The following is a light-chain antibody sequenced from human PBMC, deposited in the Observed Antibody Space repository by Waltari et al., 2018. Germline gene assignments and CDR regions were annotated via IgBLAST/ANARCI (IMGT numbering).Light chain of an antibody. Sequence: QSVLTQSPSVSRAPGQGVTISCTGSRSNIGTNYVHWYQQLPGAAPKLLIYGNNKPPSGVPDRFPGSKSATSSSLAITGLQAEDEADYFCQSYDSSLTVVVFGGRTKLTVL. CDR2: GNN. V-gene: IGLV1-40*01. J-gene: IGLJ3*02. CDR1: RSNIGTNYV. CDR3: QSYDSSLTVVV.